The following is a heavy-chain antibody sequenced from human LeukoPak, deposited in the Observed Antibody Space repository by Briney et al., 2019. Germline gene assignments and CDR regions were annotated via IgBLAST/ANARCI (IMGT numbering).Heavy chain of an antibody. CDR3: ARDSSNTNY. D-gene: IGHD6-13*01. CDR1: GGSFNSSDYY. CDR2: IHQSGST. Sequence: KPSETLSLTCTVSGGSFNSSDYYWSWIRQPPGKGLEWIGYIHQSGSTYYNPSPESRVIMSVDRSKNQFALKLTSVTAADTAVYYCARDSSNTNYWGQGTLVTVSS. V-gene: IGHV4-30-2*01. J-gene: IGHJ4*02.